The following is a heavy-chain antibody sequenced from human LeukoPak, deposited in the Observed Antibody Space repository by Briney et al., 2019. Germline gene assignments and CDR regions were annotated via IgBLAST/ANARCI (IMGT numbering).Heavy chain of an antibody. Sequence: PRGSLRLSCAASGFTFSSYGMHWVRQAPGKGLEWVAVISYDGSNKYYADSVKGRFTISRDNSKNTLYLQMNSLRAEDTAVYYCALYGNYGGNWDYFDYWGQGTLVTVSS. J-gene: IGHJ4*02. CDR1: GFTFSSYG. CDR3: ALYGNYGGNWDYFDY. V-gene: IGHV3-30*03. D-gene: IGHD4-23*01. CDR2: ISYDGSNK.